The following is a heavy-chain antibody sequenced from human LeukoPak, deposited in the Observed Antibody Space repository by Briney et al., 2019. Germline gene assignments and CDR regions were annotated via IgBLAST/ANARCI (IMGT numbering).Heavy chain of an antibody. CDR2: IKEDGSEK. J-gene: IGHJ4*02. CDR3: VRGGSDFVF. V-gene: IGHV3-7*04. CDR1: GFTFSTFW. Sequence: GGSLRLSCAPSGFTFSTFWMSWVRQAPGKGLEWVANIKEDGSEKYYVDSVKGRFTIARDNAKNSLYLQMNSLKAEDTAVYYCVRGGSDFVFWGQGTLVTVSS. D-gene: IGHD6-25*01.